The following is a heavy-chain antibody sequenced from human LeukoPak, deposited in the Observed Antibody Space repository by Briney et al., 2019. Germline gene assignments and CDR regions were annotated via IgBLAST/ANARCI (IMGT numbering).Heavy chain of an antibody. CDR3: ARPPYGSGSGFDY. J-gene: IGHJ4*02. D-gene: IGHD3-10*01. CDR2: IKQDGSEK. Sequence: ETLSLTCTVSGGSISSSSYYWGWIRQPPGKGLEWVANIKQDGSEKYYVDSVKGRFTISRDNAKNSLYLQMNSLRAEDTAVYYCARPPYGSGSGFDYWGQGTLVTVSS. V-gene: IGHV3-7*01. CDR1: GGSISSSSYY.